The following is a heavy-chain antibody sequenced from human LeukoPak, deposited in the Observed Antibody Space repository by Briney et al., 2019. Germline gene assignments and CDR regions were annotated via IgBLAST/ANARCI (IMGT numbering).Heavy chain of an antibody. V-gene: IGHV3-23*01. D-gene: IGHD3-3*01. Sequence: GGSLRLSCAASGFTFSSYAMSWVRQAPGKGLEWVSAISGSGGSTYYADSVKGRFTISRDNSKNTLYLQMNSLRAEDTAVYYCAKDLIVEWLLHIFDYWGQGTLVTVSS. J-gene: IGHJ4*02. CDR3: AKDLIVEWLLHIFDY. CDR1: GFTFSSYA. CDR2: ISGSGGST.